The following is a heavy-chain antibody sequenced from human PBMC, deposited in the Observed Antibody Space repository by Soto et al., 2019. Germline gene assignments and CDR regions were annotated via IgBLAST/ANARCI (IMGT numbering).Heavy chain of an antibody. Sequence: GGSLRLSCAASGFTFSSYDMHWVRQATGKGLEWVSAIGTAGDTYYPGSVKGRFTISRENAKNSLYLQMNSLRAGDTAVYYCARESLGYCSGGSCYSDAFDIWGQGTMVTVSS. V-gene: IGHV3-13*01. CDR1: GFTFSSYD. J-gene: IGHJ3*02. D-gene: IGHD2-15*01. CDR3: ARESLGYCSGGSCYSDAFDI. CDR2: IGTAGDT.